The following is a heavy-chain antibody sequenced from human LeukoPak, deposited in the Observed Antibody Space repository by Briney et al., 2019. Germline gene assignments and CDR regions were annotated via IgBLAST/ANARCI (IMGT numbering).Heavy chain of an antibody. CDR3: ARDQVLDNKYYDEAAAGKGDSFYYYYMDV. D-gene: IGHD6-13*01. J-gene: IGHJ6*03. Sequence: GGSLRLSCAASGFAFSSYGMHWVRQAPGKGLEWVAYIHYDSSTEDYADSVKGRFTISRDNSKNTLYLQMGSLRAEDMAVYYCARDQVLDNKYYDEAAAGKGDSFYYYYMDVWGKGTTVTVSS. CDR2: IHYDSSTE. V-gene: IGHV3-30*02. CDR1: GFAFSSYG.